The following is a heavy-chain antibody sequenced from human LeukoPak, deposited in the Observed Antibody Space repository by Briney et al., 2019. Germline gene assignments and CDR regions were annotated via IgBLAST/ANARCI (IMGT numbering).Heavy chain of an antibody. CDR3: ARAGESPSSLRYFDTYHPHDAFDI. Sequence: AAVKVSCKASGYTFTSYGISWVRQAPGQGLEWIGWISAYNCNTNYAQKFQGRVTMTRDTSISTAYMELSRLRSDDTAVYYCARAGESPSSLRYFDTYHPHDAFDIWGKGTMVTVSS. D-gene: IGHD3-9*01. CDR2: ISAYNCNT. J-gene: IGHJ3*02. CDR1: GYTFTSYG. V-gene: IGHV1-18*01.